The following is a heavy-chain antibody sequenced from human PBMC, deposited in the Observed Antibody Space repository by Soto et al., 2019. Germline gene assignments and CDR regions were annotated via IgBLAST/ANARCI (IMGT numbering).Heavy chain of an antibody. CDR3: ANEVEGDWFCLDF. CDR2: ISDSGDRT. D-gene: IGHD3-9*01. CDR1: GVTLSMYA. Sequence: EVQLLESGGGLVQPGGSLTLSCAASGVTLSMYAVTWVRQAPGKGLEWVSSISDSGDRTYYTDSVKGRFTVSRDTSKNTVYLLMRRLRGEDTAVYYCANEVEGDWFCLDFWGQRKRVTVSS. J-gene: IGHJ4*02. V-gene: IGHV3-23*01.